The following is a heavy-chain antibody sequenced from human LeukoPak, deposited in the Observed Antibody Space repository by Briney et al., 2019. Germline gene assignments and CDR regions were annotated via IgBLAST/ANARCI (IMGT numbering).Heavy chain of an antibody. D-gene: IGHD3-10*01. Sequence: ASVKVSCKASGYTFASYDINWVRQATGQGLEWMGWMNPNSGNTGYAQKFQGRVTITRNTSISTAYMELSSLRSEDTAVYYCARTTGRWFGSVLGYWGQGTLVTVSS. CDR3: ARTTGRWFGSVLGY. CDR2: MNPNSGNT. V-gene: IGHV1-8*03. CDR1: GYTFASYD. J-gene: IGHJ4*02.